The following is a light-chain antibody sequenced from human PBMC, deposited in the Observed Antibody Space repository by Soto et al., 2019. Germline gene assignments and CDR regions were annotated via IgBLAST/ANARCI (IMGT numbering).Light chain of an antibody. Sequence: QSALTQPPSAAGAPGQSVTISCTGTSTEVGGYNYVSWYQQYPGKAPKLMIYEVSNRPSGVPDRFSGSKSGNTASLTVSGLQAEDGADYFCSSYGGIYNYFFGTGTK. J-gene: IGLJ1*01. CDR3: SSYGGIYNYF. CDR2: EVS. CDR1: STEVGGYNY. V-gene: IGLV2-8*01.